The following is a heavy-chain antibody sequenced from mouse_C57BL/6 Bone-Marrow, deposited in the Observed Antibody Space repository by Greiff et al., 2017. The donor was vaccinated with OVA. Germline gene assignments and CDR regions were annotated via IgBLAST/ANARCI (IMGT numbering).Heavy chain of an antibody. D-gene: IGHD1-1*01. CDR1: GYSFNDYN. J-gene: IGHJ1*03. CDR3: AFYFGSSYSYFDV. Sequence: EVQLKESGPELVKPGASVKISCKASGYSFNDYNMNWVKQSNGKSLEWIGVINTNYGTTSYNQKFKGKVTLTVAQASCTAFMHLNSLTSEDSAVYYCAFYFGSSYSYFDVCGTGTTVTVSS. V-gene: IGHV1-39*01. CDR2: INTNYGTT.